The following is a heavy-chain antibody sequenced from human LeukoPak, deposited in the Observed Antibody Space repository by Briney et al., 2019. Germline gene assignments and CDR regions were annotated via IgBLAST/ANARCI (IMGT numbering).Heavy chain of an antibody. V-gene: IGHV5-51*01. Sequence: GESLKISCKGSGYSFTSYWIGWGRQMPGKGVEGMGIVYPGDSDTRYSPSFQGQGTISADKSISTAYLQWSRLKASDTAMYYCARQDDGYYYYGMDVWGQGTTVTVSS. D-gene: IGHD4/OR15-4a*01. CDR1: GYSFTSYW. J-gene: IGHJ6*02. CDR3: ARQDDGYYYYGMDV. CDR2: VYPGDSDT.